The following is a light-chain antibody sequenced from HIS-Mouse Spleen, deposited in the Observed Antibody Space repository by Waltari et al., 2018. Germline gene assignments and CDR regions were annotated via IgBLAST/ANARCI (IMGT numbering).Light chain of an antibody. Sequence: EIVMTQSPATLSVSPGERATLSCRASQSVSSNLAWYQQKPGQAPRLIIYGASTRATGIPARFSGSASATEFPLTISSLQSEAFAVYYCQQYNNWPPYTFGQGTKLEIK. J-gene: IGKJ2*01. CDR3: QQYNNWPPYT. CDR2: GAS. CDR1: QSVSSN. V-gene: IGKV3-15*01.